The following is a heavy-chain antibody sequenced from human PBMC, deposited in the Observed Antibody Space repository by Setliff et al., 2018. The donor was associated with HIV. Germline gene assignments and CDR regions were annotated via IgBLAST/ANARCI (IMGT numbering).Heavy chain of an antibody. CDR3: ARRVSYASSGYPLGY. Sequence: ASVKVSCKASGYTFTNFAIHWVRQAPGRRLEWMGWINVGNANTKYSQEFQGRVTMTSDTSTNTVYMDLSSLRSDDTALYFCARRVSYASSGYPLGYWGQGTQVTVSS. J-gene: IGHJ4*02. CDR2: INVGNANT. V-gene: IGHV1-3*01. CDR1: GYTFTNFA. D-gene: IGHD3-22*01.